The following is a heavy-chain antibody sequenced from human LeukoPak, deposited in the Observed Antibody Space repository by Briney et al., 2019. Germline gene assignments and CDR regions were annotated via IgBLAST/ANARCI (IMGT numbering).Heavy chain of an antibody. CDR1: GYTFTGYY. V-gene: IGHV1-8*02. CDR3: ARGSLLATIIYYYYYMDV. CDR2: INPNSGNT. D-gene: IGHD5-12*01. Sequence: ASVKVSCKASGYTFTGYYMHWVRQAPGQGLEWMGWINPNSGNTGYAQKFQGRVTMTRNTSISTAYMELSSLRSEDTAVYYCARGSLLATIIYYYYYMDVWGKGTTVTISS. J-gene: IGHJ6*03.